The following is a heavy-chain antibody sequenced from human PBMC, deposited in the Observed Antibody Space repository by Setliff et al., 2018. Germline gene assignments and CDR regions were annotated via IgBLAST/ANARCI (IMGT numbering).Heavy chain of an antibody. CDR2: IYQSGTT. J-gene: IGHJ4*02. Sequence: SETLSLTCTVSGESIRSNNWWNWVRQPPGKGLEWIGDIYQSGTTNYNPSLKSRVTISADTSKNQFSLKLKSVTAADTAVYYCARAPGRNIRGDYWGQGALVTVSS. CDR3: ARAPGRNIRGDY. D-gene: IGHD3-10*01. V-gene: IGHV4-4*02. CDR1: GESIRSNNW.